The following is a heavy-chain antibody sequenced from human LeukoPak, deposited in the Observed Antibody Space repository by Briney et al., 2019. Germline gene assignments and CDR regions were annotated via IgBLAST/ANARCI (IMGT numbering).Heavy chain of an antibody. CDR1: GYTFTGYY. D-gene: IGHD3-9*01. CDR3: ARVGGITIFYDAFGI. J-gene: IGHJ3*02. V-gene: IGHV1-2*02. CDR2: INPNSGGT. Sequence: ASVKVSCKASGYTFTGYYMHWVRQAPGQGLEWMGWINPNSGGTNYAQKFQGRVTMTRDTSISTAYMELSRLRSDDTAVYYCARVGGITIFYDAFGIWGQGTMVTVSS.